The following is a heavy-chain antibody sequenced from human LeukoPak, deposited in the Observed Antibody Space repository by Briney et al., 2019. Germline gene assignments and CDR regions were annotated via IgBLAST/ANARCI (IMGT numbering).Heavy chain of an antibody. CDR2: IIPIFGTA. CDR1: GGTFSSYT. Sequence: SVKVSCKASGGTFSSYTISWVRQAPGQGLEWMGGIIPIFGTANYAQKFQGRVTITADKSTSTAYMELSSLRSEDTAVYYCARDLAYGDYVWFDPWGQGTLVTVSS. J-gene: IGHJ5*02. V-gene: IGHV1-69*06. CDR3: ARDLAYGDYVWFDP. D-gene: IGHD4-17*01.